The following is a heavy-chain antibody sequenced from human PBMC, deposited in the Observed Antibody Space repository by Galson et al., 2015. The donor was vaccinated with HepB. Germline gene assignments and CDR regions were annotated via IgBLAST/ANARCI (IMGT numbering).Heavy chain of an antibody. D-gene: IGHD6-13*01. V-gene: IGHV5-51*01. CDR1: GYSFTSYW. CDR2: IYPGDSDT. Sequence: QSGAEVKKPGESLKISCKGSGYSFTSYWIGWVRQMPGKGLEWMGIIYPGDSDTRYSPSFQGQVTISADKSISTAYLQWSSLKASDTAMYYCALAAAETYYYYYGMDVWGQGTTVTVSS. CDR3: ALAAAETYYYYYGMDV. J-gene: IGHJ6*02.